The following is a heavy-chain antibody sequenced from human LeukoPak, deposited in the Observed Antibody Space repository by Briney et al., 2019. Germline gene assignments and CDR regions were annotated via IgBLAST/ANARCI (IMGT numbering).Heavy chain of an antibody. V-gene: IGHV1-18*01. Sequence: ASVKVSCKASGYLFHNYGFSWVRQAPGQGLEWMGWISSYNGNIKYAQELQGRVTMSTDTSTNTAYMELRSLRSDDTAVYFCARDIGQWGYYDSRGHFRDFWGQGTLVTVSS. CDR1: GYLFHNYG. CDR2: ISSYNGNI. CDR3: ARDIGQWGYYDSRGHFRDF. D-gene: IGHD3-22*01. J-gene: IGHJ4*02.